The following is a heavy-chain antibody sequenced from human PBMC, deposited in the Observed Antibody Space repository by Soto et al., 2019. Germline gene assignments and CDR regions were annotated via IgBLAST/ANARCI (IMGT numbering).Heavy chain of an antibody. Sequence: EVQLVESGGGLVQPGRSLRLSCAASGFTFDDYAMHWVRQAPGKGLGWVSGISWNSGSIGYADSVKGRFTISRDNAKNSLYLQMNSLRAEDTALYYCAKDMGGVYYYGMDVWGQGTTVTVSS. CDR2: ISWNSGSI. V-gene: IGHV3-9*01. D-gene: IGHD3-16*01. CDR3: AKDMGGVYYYGMDV. CDR1: GFTFDDYA. J-gene: IGHJ6*02.